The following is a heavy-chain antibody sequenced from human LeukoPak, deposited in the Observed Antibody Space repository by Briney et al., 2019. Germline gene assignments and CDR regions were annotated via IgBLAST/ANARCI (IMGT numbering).Heavy chain of an antibody. V-gene: IGHV4-34*01. CDR1: GGSFSGYY. CDR3: ARGVRYYDYVWGSYLDYYYYYMDV. D-gene: IGHD3-16*02. CDR2: INHSGST. Sequence: SETLSLTCAVYGGSFSGYYWSWIRQPPGKGLEWIGEINHSGSTNYNPSLKSRVTISVGTSKNQFSLKLSSVTAADTAVYYCARGVRYYDYVWGSYLDYYYYYMDVWGKGTTVTVSS. J-gene: IGHJ6*03.